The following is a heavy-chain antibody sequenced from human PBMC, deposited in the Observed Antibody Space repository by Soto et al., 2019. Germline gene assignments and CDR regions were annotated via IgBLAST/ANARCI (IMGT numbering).Heavy chain of an antibody. D-gene: IGHD5-12*01. Sequence: PSETLSLTCTVSGGSITDYSWVWIRQPAGKGLEWIGRIFSSGSTNYNPSLKGRITISVDTSKNQFSLKLSSVTAADTAVYYCARGGGYDSFDYWGQGVLVTVSS. CDR3: ARGGGYDSFDY. J-gene: IGHJ4*02. CDR1: GGSITDYS. V-gene: IGHV4-4*07. CDR2: IFSSGST.